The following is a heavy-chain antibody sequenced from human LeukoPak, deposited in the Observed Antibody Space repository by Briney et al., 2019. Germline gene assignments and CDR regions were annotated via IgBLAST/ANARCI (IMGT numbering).Heavy chain of an antibody. J-gene: IGHJ3*02. CDR1: GFPVSSNY. CDR2: IYSGGST. Sequence: GGSLRLSCAASGFPVSSNYMSWVRQAPGKGLEWVSVIYSGGSTYYADSVKGRFTISRDKSKNMLYLQMNSLRAEDTAVYYCASNYYVTKAAFDIWGQGTMVTVSS. D-gene: IGHD3-10*02. CDR3: ASNYYVTKAAFDI. V-gene: IGHV3-53*01.